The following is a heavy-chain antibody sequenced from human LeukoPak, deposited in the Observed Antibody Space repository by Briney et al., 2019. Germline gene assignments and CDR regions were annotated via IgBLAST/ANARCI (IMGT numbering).Heavy chain of an antibody. D-gene: IGHD2-2*01. J-gene: IGHJ4*02. CDR1: GFTFSSYS. CDR2: ISSSSSYI. V-gene: IGHV3-21*01. Sequence: GVSLRLSCAASGFTFSSYSMNWVRQAPGKGLEWVSSISSSSSYIYYADSVKGRFTISRDNAKNSLYLQMNSLRAEDTAVYYCAVQSSTNFLYWGQGTLVTVSS. CDR3: AVQSSTNFLY.